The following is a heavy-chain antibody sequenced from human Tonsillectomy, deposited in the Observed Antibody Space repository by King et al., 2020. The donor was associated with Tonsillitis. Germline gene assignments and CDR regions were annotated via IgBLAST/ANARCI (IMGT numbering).Heavy chain of an antibody. CDR3: ARYGGGSFDY. CDR2: LDSISSHI. D-gene: IGHD3-10*01. CDR1: GFTFSSYD. V-gene: IGHV3-21*01. Sequence: EVQLVESGGGLVKPGGSLRLSCAASGFTFSSYDLDWVRRAPGEGLEWVSSLDSISSHIYYADPVKGRFTISRENAKNPLYLQMNSLRGEDTAVYYCARYGGGSFDYWGQGTLVTVSS. J-gene: IGHJ4*02.